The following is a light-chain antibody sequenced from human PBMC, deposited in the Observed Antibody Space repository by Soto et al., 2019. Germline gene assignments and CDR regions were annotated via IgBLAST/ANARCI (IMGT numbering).Light chain of an antibody. CDR2: DNN. Sequence: QSLLTQPPSVSAAPGQKVTISCSGSSSDIGNNYVSWYRQFPGTAPKLLIYDNNKRPSGIPDRFSGSKSGTSATLDITGLQTGDEADYYCGTWDSSLSGGRVFGGGTKVTVL. CDR3: GTWDSSLSGGRV. V-gene: IGLV1-51*01. CDR1: SSDIGNNY. J-gene: IGLJ3*02.